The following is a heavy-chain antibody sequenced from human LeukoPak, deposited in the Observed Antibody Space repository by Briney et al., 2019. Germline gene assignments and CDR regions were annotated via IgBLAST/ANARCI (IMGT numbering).Heavy chain of an antibody. CDR3: ARRGSGSYRLFDY. Sequence: PSETLSLTCTVSGGSISSSSYYWGWIRQPPGKGLEWIGSIFYSGSTYYNPSLKSRITLSVDTSKNQFSLRLSSVTAADTAVYYCARRGSGSYRLFDYWGQGTLVTVSS. V-gene: IGHV4-39*01. CDR2: IFYSGST. CDR1: GGSISSSSYY. D-gene: IGHD1-26*01. J-gene: IGHJ4*02.